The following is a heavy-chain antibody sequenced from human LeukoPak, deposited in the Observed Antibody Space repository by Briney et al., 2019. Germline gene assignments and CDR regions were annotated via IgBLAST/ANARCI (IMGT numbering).Heavy chain of an antibody. Sequence: GGSLRLSCAVSGLTFSDYWMHWVRQAPGKGLVWVSRISNDGTSTSYADSVKGRFTISRDNAKNTLYLQMNSLRGEDTAVYYCARYSGDYSGNLYYFDYWGQGTLVTVSS. D-gene: IGHD4-23*01. CDR3: ARYSGDYSGNLYYFDY. CDR1: GLTFSDYW. J-gene: IGHJ4*02. CDR2: ISNDGTST. V-gene: IGHV3-74*01.